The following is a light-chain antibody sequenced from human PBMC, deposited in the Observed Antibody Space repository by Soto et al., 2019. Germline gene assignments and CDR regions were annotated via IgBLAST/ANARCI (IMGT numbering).Light chain of an antibody. V-gene: IGLV1-44*01. CDR2: SNN. CDR3: AAWDDSLSGYV. CDR1: TSNIGSNT. J-gene: IGLJ1*01. Sequence: QAVVTQPPSASGTPGQRVTISCSGSTSNIGSNTVNWYQQLPGTAPKLLIYSNNQRPSGVPDRFSGSKSGTSASLAISGLQSEDEADYYCAAWDDSLSGYVFGTGTKVTVL.